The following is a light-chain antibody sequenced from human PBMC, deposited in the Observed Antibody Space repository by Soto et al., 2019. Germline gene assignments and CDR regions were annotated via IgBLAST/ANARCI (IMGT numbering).Light chain of an antibody. Sequence: NFMLTQPHSVSESPGKTGTISCTRSSGSIASNYVQWYQQRPGSAPTPVIYADNERPSGVTDRFSVSIDSSSNSASRTISGLKTDDEADYYCQSDHSGNVVFGGGTKVTVL. J-gene: IGLJ2*01. CDR2: ADN. CDR3: QSDHSGNVV. CDR1: SGSIASNY. V-gene: IGLV6-57*04.